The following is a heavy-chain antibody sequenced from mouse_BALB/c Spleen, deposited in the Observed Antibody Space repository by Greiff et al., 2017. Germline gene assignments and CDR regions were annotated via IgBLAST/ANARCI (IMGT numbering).Heavy chain of an antibody. Sequence: VQLQQSGAELVRPGALVKLSCKASGFNFKDYYMHWVKQRPEQGLEWIGWIDPENGNTIYDPKFQGKASITADTSSNTAYLQLSSLTSADTAVYYGARFGYRGDYWGQGTSVTVSS. J-gene: IGHJ4*01. V-gene: IGHV14-1*02. D-gene: IGHD2-12*01. CDR1: GFNFKDYY. CDR2: IDPENGNT. CDR3: ARFGYRGDY.